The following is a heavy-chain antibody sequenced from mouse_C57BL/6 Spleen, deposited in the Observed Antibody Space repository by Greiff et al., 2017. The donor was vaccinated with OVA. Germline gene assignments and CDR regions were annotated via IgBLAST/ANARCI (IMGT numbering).Heavy chain of an antibody. CDR1: GYAFSSYW. Sequence: QVQLKESGAELVKPGASVKISCKASGYAFSSYWMNWVKQRPGKGLEWIGQIYPGDGDTNYNGKFKGKATLTADKSSSTAYMQLSSLTSEDSAVYCCARRGYGGAMDYWGQGTSVTVSS. CDR3: ARRGYGGAMDY. CDR2: IYPGDGDT. V-gene: IGHV1-80*01. D-gene: IGHD2-2*01. J-gene: IGHJ4*01.